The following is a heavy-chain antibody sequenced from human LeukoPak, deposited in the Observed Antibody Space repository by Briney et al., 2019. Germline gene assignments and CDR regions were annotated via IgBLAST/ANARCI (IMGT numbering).Heavy chain of an antibody. CDR2: IYTSGGT. J-gene: IGHJ6*03. Sequence: SETLSLTCTVSGGSISSYYWSWIRQPAGKGLEWIGRIYTSGGTNYNPSLKSRVTMSVDTSKNQFSLKLSSVTAADTAVYYCAREGSDYYGSGSYYRSYYYYMDVWGKGTTVTISS. CDR3: AREGSDYYGSGSYYRSYYYYMDV. V-gene: IGHV4-4*07. D-gene: IGHD3-10*01. CDR1: GGSISSYY.